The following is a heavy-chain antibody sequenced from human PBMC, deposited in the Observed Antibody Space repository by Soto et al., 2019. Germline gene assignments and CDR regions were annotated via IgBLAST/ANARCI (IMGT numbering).Heavy chain of an antibody. CDR3: ARIGYSSSCFDY. J-gene: IGHJ4*02. Sequence: GGSLRFSCAASGFTFSHYWMSWVRQAPGKGLEWVANIKQDGSEKYDVNSVKGRFTISRDNAKNSLYLQMNSLRAEDTAVYYCARIGYSSSCFDYWGQGTLVTVSS. CDR2: IKQDGSEK. CDR1: GFTFSHYW. D-gene: IGHD6-6*01. V-gene: IGHV3-7*05.